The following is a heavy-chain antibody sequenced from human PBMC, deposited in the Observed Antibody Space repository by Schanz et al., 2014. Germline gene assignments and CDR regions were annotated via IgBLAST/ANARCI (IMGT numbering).Heavy chain of an antibody. CDR2: VIPMLGIT. D-gene: IGHD3-3*01. CDR1: GGPLSSYP. CDR3: ARGNTIFGVVILGWLDP. Sequence: QVQLVQSGAEMKKPGSSVRVSCKASGGPLSSYPINWVRQAPGQGLEWMGGVIPMLGITNYAERFQGRVTITADTSTSTVYMELSSLRSEDTAIYYCARGNTIFGVVILGWLDPWGQGTLVTVSS. J-gene: IGHJ5*02. V-gene: IGHV1-69*02.